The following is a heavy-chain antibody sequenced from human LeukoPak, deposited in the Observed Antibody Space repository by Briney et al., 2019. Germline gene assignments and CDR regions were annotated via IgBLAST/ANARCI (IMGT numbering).Heavy chain of an antibody. CDR2: IIHIFGTA. Sequence: SVKVSCKASGGTFSSYAISWVRQAPGQGLEWMGGIIHIFGTANYAQKFQGRVTITADESTSTAYMELSSLRSEDTAVYYCARANYDFWSGYSTRNSYYYYMDVWGKGTTVTVSS. J-gene: IGHJ6*03. D-gene: IGHD3-3*01. CDR1: GGTFSSYA. V-gene: IGHV1-69*01. CDR3: ARANYDFWSGYSTRNSYYYYMDV.